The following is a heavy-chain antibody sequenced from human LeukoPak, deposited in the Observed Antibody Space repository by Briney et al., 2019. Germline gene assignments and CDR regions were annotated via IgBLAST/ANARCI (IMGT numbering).Heavy chain of an antibody. CDR2: ISITGSSP. V-gene: IGHV3-23*05. J-gene: IGHJ4*02. Sequence: GGSLRLSCAASGLTFSGYAMAWVRQAPREGLEWGLSISITGSSPSYADSVKGRFTVSRDNSKNTLDLQMNTLRAEDTAVYFCAKSSSRWSYYFNYWGQRTLVTDPS. D-gene: IGHD6-13*01. CDR3: AKSSSRWSYYFNY. CDR1: GLTFSGYA.